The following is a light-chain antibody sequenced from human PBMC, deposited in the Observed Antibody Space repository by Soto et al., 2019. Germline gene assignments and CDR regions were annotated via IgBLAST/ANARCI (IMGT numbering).Light chain of an antibody. CDR3: QQYYSYPRT. V-gene: IGKV1-39*01. J-gene: IGKJ1*01. CDR2: AAS. Sequence: DIQMTQAPSSLPASVGDRVTITCRASQTIGNYLNWYQQRPGKAPNLLISAASTLQSGVPSRFSGSGSGTDFTLTISCLQSEDFATYYCQQYYSYPRTFGQGTKVDIK. CDR1: QTIGNY.